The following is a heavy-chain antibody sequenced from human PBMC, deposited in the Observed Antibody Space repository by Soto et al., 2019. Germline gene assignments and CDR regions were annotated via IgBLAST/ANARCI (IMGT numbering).Heavy chain of an antibody. J-gene: IGHJ4*02. CDR1: GDTFTDYY. D-gene: IGHD2-21*02. Sequence: QVQLMQSGAEVKKPGASVKVSCKASGDTFTDYYIHWVRQAPGQGLEWMGTVNPSGGHTTYAQHFLGRMTMTRDTSTCTLSVEMTSLTSDDTAIYYCARGGHVVVVTAALDYWCQGTLVTVSS. CDR3: ARGGHVVVVTAALDY. CDR2: VNPSGGHT. V-gene: IGHV1-46*01.